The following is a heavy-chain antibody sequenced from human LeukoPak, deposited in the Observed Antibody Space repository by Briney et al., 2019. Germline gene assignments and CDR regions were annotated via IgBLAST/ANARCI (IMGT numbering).Heavy chain of an antibody. Sequence: SQTLSLTCTVSGGSISSDGYYWSWIRQRPGKGLEWIGYIYYSGSTYYNPSLKSRVTISVDTSKNQFSLKLSSVTAADTAVYYCARVVRHTTIPSAFDIWGQGTMVTVSS. J-gene: IGHJ3*02. D-gene: IGHD1-1*01. CDR1: GGSISSDGYY. CDR3: ARVVRHTTIPSAFDI. V-gene: IGHV4-31*03. CDR2: IYYSGST.